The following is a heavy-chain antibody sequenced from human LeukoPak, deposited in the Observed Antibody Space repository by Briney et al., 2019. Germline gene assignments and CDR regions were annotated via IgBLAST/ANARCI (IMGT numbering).Heavy chain of an antibody. Sequence: GGSLRLSCAASGFTFSSYWMHWVRQAPGKGLVWVSRINSDGSSTSYADSVKGRFTISRDNAKNTLYLQMNSLRAEDTAVYYCARDGPYYDILTGYSIQYYYYYGMDVWGQGTTVTVSS. CDR2: INSDGSST. CDR1: GFTFSSYW. CDR3: ARDGPYYDILTGYSIQYYYYYGMDV. V-gene: IGHV3-74*01. D-gene: IGHD3-9*01. J-gene: IGHJ6*02.